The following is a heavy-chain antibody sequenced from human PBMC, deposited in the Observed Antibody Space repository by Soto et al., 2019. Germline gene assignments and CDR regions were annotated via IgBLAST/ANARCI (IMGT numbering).Heavy chain of an antibody. Sequence: HLQLQESGPGLVKPSETLSLMCSVSDDSINSDKFYWGWIRQPPGKGLEWIGSIYYRGNAYYNPSLQTRGTISLDKSKSQFSLKLNSVPAAYSAVYFCARLVGLATISSYFDFWGPGALVTVSS. CDR3: ARLVGLATISSYFDF. J-gene: IGHJ4*02. CDR1: DDSINSDKFY. D-gene: IGHD1-26*01. CDR2: IYYRGNA. V-gene: IGHV4-39*01.